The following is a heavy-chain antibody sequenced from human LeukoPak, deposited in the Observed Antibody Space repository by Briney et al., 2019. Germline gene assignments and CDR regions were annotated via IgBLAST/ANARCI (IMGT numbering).Heavy chain of an antibody. V-gene: IGHV7-4-1*02. J-gene: IGHJ4*02. CDR2: INTNTGNP. CDR3: ARDDSSGYPHHFDY. CDR1: GYTFTSYA. Sequence: ASVKVSCKASGYTFTSYAMNWVRQDPGQGLEWMGWINTNTGNPTYAQGFTGRFVFSLDTSVSTAYLQISSLKAEDTAVYYCARDDSSGYPHHFDYWGQGTLVTVSS. D-gene: IGHD5-12*01.